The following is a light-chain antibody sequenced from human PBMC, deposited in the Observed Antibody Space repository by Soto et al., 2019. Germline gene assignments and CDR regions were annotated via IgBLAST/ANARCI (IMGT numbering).Light chain of an antibody. V-gene: IGLV2-14*01. CDR3: GSYTSSSTLV. CDR2: EVS. Sequence: QSALTQPASVSGSPGQSITISCTGTSSDVGGYNYVSWYQQHPGKAPKLMIYEVSNRPSGVSNRFSGSKSGNTASLTISGLQAEDEAGYYCGSYTSSSTLVFGTGTKVTVL. CDR1: SSDVGGYNY. J-gene: IGLJ1*01.